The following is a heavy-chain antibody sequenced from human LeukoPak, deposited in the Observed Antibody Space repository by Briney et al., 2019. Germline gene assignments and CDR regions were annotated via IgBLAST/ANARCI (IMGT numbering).Heavy chain of an antibody. V-gene: IGHV3-23*01. CDR1: GFTFSNYA. Sequence: GGSLRRSCAVSGFTFSNYAMNWIRQAPGKGLEWVSGIGDSGDNTYYADSVKGRFTISRDNSKNTLYLQMASLRAEDTAVYYCAKEGYYYGGSGYYLFEYWGQGTLVTVSS. D-gene: IGHD3-22*01. CDR3: AKEGYYYGGSGYYLFEY. J-gene: IGHJ4*02. CDR2: IGDSGDNT.